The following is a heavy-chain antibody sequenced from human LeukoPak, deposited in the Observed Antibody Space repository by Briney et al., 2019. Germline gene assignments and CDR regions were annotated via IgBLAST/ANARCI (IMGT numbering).Heavy chain of an antibody. V-gene: IGHV3-11*04. Sequence: GGSLRLSCAASGFTFSDNYMSWIRQAPGKGLEWVSYISSSGGSIYYADSVKGRFTISRDNARNSLYLQMNTLRAEDTAVYYCARDRITFGGVYYFDCWGQGTLVTVSS. CDR2: ISSSGGSI. D-gene: IGHD3-16*01. CDR1: GFTFSDNY. CDR3: ARDRITFGGVYYFDC. J-gene: IGHJ4*02.